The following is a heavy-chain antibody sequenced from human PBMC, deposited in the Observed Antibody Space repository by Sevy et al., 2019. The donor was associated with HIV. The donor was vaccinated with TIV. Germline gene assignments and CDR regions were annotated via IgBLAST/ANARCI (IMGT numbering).Heavy chain of an antibody. CDR2: INRDESAT. J-gene: IGHJ4*02. Sequence: GSLRLSCAASGFSFRSYWMTWVRQAPGKGLEWVANINRDESATNYVGSVKGRFTIFRDNAKNLLYLQMNGLGVDDTAVYYCVTDDRPSGWLFDFWGPGTQVTVSS. D-gene: IGHD6-19*01. CDR3: VTDDRPSGWLFDF. V-gene: IGHV3-7*01. CDR1: GFSFRSYW.